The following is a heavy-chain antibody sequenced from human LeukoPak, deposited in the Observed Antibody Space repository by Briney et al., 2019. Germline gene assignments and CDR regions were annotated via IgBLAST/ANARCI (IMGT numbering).Heavy chain of an antibody. D-gene: IGHD3-10*01. V-gene: IGHV1-18*01. Sequence: GASVKVSCKASGYTFTSYGISWVRQAPGQGLEWMGWISAYNGNTNYAQKLQGRVTMTTDTSTSTAYMEPRSLRSDDTAVYYCARAGGYYGSGSYLPDYWGQGTLVTVSS. J-gene: IGHJ4*02. CDR2: ISAYNGNT. CDR1: GYTFTSYG. CDR3: ARAGGYYGSGSYLPDY.